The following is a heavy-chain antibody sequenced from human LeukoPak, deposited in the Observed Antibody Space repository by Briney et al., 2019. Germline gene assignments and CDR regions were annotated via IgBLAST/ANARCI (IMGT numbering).Heavy chain of an antibody. Sequence: PSETLSLTCTVSGGSISSYYWSWIRQPPGKGLEWIGYIYYSGSIYYNPSLKSRVTMSVDTSKNQFSLKLSSVTAVDTAVYYCARTMSSSHTVYGMDVWGQGTTVTVSS. V-gene: IGHV4-59*04. D-gene: IGHD1-14*01. J-gene: IGHJ6*02. CDR1: GGSISSYY. CDR2: IYYSGSI. CDR3: ARTMSSSHTVYGMDV.